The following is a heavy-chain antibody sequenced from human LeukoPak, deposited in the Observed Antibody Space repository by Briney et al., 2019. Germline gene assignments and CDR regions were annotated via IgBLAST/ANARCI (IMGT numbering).Heavy chain of an antibody. D-gene: IGHD5-12*01. CDR3: ARPGGYGYWNFDL. V-gene: IGHV3-11*06. Sequence: GGSLRLSCAASGFTFSDYYMSWLRQAPGKGLEWVSYISSSSSYTNYADSVKGRFTISGDNAKNTLYLQMNSLRAEDTAVYYCARPGGYGYWNFDLWGRGTLVPVSS. CDR2: ISSSSSYT. CDR1: GFTFSDYY. J-gene: IGHJ2*01.